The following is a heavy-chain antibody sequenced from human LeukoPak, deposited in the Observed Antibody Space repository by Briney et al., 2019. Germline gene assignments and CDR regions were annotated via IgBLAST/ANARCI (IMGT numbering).Heavy chain of an antibody. CDR1: GVTLSSYA. Sequence: GGSLRLSCAASGVTLSSYAMSWARQAPGKGLEWVSAISGSGGSTYYADSVKGRFTISRDNSKNTLYLQMNSLRAEDTAVYYCAKGGGDLGYYDFWSGYYTIYFDYWGQGTLVTVSS. CDR2: ISGSGGST. V-gene: IGHV3-23*01. D-gene: IGHD3-3*01. J-gene: IGHJ4*02. CDR3: AKGGGDLGYYDFWSGYYTIYFDY.